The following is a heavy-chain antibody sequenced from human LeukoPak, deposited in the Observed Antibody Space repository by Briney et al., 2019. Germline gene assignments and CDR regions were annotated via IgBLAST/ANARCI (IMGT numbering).Heavy chain of an antibody. CDR2: IYDSEST. CDR1: GGSISGSY. D-gene: IGHD6-13*01. J-gene: IGHJ4*02. V-gene: IGHV4-59*01. CDR3: ASHSSAAAGTGGVLGY. Sequence: SETLSLTCTVSGGSISGSYWTWIRQPPGKGLEWIGYIYDSESTDYNPSLKSRVTISVDTSKNQFSLKLSSVTAADTAVYYCASHSSAAAGTGGVLGYWGQGTLVTVSS.